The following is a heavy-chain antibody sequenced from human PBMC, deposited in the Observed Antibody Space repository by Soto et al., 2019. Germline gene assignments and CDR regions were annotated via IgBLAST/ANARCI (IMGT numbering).Heavy chain of an antibody. D-gene: IGHD3-3*01. CDR2: ISGSGGST. J-gene: IGHJ4*02. V-gene: IGHV3-23*01. Sequence: GFLRLSGSASGCPLSLHAMSCVRQAPGKGLELVSAISGSGGSTDYADSVKGRFTISRDNSKNTLYLQMNSLRAEDTALYYCAKDLVSIFGVAPDYWGQGTLVTVS. CDR3: AKDLVSIFGVAPDY. CDR1: GCPLSLHA.